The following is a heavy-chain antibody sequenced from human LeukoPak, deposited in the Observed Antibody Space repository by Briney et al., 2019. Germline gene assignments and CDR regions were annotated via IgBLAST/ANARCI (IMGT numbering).Heavy chain of an antibody. Sequence: PSETLSLTCSVSGGSITSSSYYWGWIRQSPEKGLEWIVSIHYTGRTDYNPSLKSRVTISVDRSGNQVSLKVRSVTAADTAVYYCARIKEVRRGGPNWFDPWGQGTLVTVSS. D-gene: IGHD3-10*01. J-gene: IGHJ5*02. CDR1: GGSITSSSYY. CDR2: IHYTGRT. V-gene: IGHV4-39*01. CDR3: ARIKEVRRGGPNWFDP.